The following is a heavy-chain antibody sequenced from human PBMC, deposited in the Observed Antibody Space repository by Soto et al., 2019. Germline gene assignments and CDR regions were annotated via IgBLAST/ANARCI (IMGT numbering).Heavy chain of an antibody. V-gene: IGHV4-59*08. CDR1: GVSIISYY. CDR2: IYLSGST. D-gene: IGHD6-19*01. CDR3: ARLGYSSGWHCDY. J-gene: IGHJ4*02. Sequence: SETLSLTCTVSGVSIISYYWSWIRQPPGKGLEWIGYIYLSGSTNYNPSLKSRVTISVDTSKNQFSLKLTSVTAADTAVYYCARLGYSSGWHCDYWGQGTRVTVAS.